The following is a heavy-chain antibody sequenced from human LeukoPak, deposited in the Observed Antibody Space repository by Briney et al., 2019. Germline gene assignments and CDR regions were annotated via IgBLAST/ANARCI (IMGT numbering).Heavy chain of an antibody. V-gene: IGHV3-23*01. Sequence: PGESLRLSCAASGFTFSSYAMSWVRQAPGKGLEWVSAISGSGGSTYYADSVKGRFTISRDNSKNTLYLQMNSLRSDDTAVYYCARGEQWLGQPTDAFDIWGQGTMVTVSS. CDR3: ARGEQWLGQPTDAFDI. CDR2: ISGSGGST. J-gene: IGHJ3*02. CDR1: GFTFSSYA. D-gene: IGHD6-19*01.